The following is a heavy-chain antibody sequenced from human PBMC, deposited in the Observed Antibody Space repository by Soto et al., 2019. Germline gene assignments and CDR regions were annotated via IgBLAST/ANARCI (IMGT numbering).Heavy chain of an antibody. CDR3: ARDRGQWLGAGY. J-gene: IGHJ4*02. CDR2: INAGNGNT. D-gene: IGHD6-19*01. CDR1: GYTFTSYA. Sequence: ASVKVSCKASGYTFTSYAMHWVRQAPGQRLEWMGWINAGNGNTKYSQKFQGRVTITRDTSASTAYMELSSLRSEDTAVYYCARDRGQWLGAGYWGQGTLVTVSS. V-gene: IGHV1-3*01.